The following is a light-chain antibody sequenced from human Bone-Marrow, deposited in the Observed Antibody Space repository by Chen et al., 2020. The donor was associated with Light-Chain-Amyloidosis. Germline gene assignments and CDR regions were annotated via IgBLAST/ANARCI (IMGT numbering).Light chain of an antibody. CDR3: QHYYTTPRT. J-gene: IGKJ2*01. CDR1: RGISKS. V-gene: IGKV1-NL1*01. Sequence: DIQMTQSPSSLSASVGDRVTITCRASRGISKSLAWYQLKPGKAPKLLIYGTSKLHNGVPSRFSGSESGTEYTLTISSLQPEDFATYFCQHYYTTPRTFGQGTKLEIK. CDR2: GTS.